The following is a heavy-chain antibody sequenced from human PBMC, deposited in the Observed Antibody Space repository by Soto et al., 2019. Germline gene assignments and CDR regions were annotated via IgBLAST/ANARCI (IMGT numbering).Heavy chain of an antibody. CDR1: GYRFASYW. CDR3: ARTPVIAGPYDTFDI. V-gene: IGHV5-51*01. D-gene: IGHD1-26*01. CDR2: IYPGDSDT. Sequence: GESLKISCQGSGYRFASYWIGWVRQMPGKGLEWMGIIYPGDSDTRYSPSFQGQVTISADKSISTAYLQWSSLKASDTAMYYCARTPVIAGPYDTFDIWGPGTMVTVSS. J-gene: IGHJ3*02.